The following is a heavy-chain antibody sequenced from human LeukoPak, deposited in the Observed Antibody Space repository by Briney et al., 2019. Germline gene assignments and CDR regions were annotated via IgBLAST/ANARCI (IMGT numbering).Heavy chain of an antibody. Sequence: SEILSLTCTVSGGSISSSSYYWGWIRQPPGKGLEWIGSIYYSGSAYYNPSLKSRVTISVDTSKNQFSLRMSSVTAADTAVYYCARGAGDYALTTLDYWGQGALVTVSS. CDR2: IYYSGSA. CDR1: GGSISSSSYY. V-gene: IGHV4-39*01. J-gene: IGHJ4*02. CDR3: ARGAGDYALTTLDY. D-gene: IGHD4-17*01.